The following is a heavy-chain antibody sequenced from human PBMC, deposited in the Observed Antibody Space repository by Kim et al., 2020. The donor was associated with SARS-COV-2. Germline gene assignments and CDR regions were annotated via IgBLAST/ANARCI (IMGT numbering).Heavy chain of an antibody. CDR2: ISYDGSNK. Sequence: GGSLRLSCAASGFTFSSYGMHWVRQAPGKGLEWVAVISYDGSNKYYADSVKGRFTISRDNSKNTLYLQMNSLRAEDTAVYYCAKDNVTSYYYDSSGYPSGFDHWGRGTLVTVSS. CDR3: AKDNVTSYYYDSSGYPSGFDH. D-gene: IGHD3-22*01. V-gene: IGHV3-30*18. J-gene: IGHJ2*01. CDR1: GFTFSSYG.